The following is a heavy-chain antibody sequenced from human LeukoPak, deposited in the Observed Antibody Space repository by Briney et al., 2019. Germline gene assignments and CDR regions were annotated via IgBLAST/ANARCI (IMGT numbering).Heavy chain of an antibody. D-gene: IGHD1-26*01. CDR2: INPSGGST. CDR1: GYTFTSYY. CDR3: ARDNSVGDVAWWFDP. Sequence: ASVKVSCKASGYTFTSYYMHWVRQAPGQGLEWMGIINPSGGSTSYAQKFQGRVTMTRDMSTTTDYMELSSLRSEDTAVYYCARDNSVGDVAWWFDPWGQGTLVTVSS. V-gene: IGHV1-46*01. J-gene: IGHJ5*02.